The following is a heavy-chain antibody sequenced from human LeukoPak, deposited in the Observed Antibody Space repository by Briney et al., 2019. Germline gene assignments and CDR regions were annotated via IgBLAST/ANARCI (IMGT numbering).Heavy chain of an antibody. Sequence: GASVKVSCKASGYTFTNYTLNWVRQAPGQGLEWMGWIDTNTGNPTYAQGFIGRFVFSLDTSVTTAYLQISSLKAEDTAVYYCARDLRIAVAGGWVYWGQGTLVTVSS. D-gene: IGHD6-19*01. CDR2: IDTNTGNP. CDR3: ARDLRIAVAGGWVY. J-gene: IGHJ4*02. V-gene: IGHV7-4-1*02. CDR1: GYTFTNYT.